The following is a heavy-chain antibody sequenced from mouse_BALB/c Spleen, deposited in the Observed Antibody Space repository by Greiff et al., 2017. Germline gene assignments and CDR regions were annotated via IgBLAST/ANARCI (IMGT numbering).Heavy chain of an antibody. D-gene: IGHD1-1*01. CDR2: IFPGDGNT. CDR1: GYTFTSYD. CDR3: ARVNYGSSYGYFDV. Sequence: QVQLQQSGAELVKPGASVKLSCKASGYTFTSYDINWVRQRPEQGLEWIGWIFPGDGNTKYNEKFKGKATLTVDTSSSTAYMQLSSLTSEDTAVYFCARVNYGSSYGYFDVWGAGTTVTVSS. J-gene: IGHJ1*01. V-gene: IGHV1-85*01.